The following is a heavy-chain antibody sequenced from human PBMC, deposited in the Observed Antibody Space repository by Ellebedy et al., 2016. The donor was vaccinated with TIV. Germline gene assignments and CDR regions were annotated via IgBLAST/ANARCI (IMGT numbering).Heavy chain of an antibody. CDR1: GFTFSSYA. CDR2: ISGGGETT. D-gene: IGHD7-27*01. Sequence: GESLKISCAASGFTFSSYAMNWIRQAPGKGLEWVSVISGGGETTSYADSVKGRFTISRDNSKNMLFLQMNSLRAEDTAVYWCASWDFDYWGQGTLVTVSS. CDR3: ASWDFDY. J-gene: IGHJ4*02. V-gene: IGHV3-23*01.